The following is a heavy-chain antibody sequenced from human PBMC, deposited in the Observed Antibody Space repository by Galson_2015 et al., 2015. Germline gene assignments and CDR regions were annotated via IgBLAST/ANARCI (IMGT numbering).Heavy chain of an antibody. D-gene: IGHD1-14*01. J-gene: IGHJ4*02. CDR3: ARDANRGGEFDY. Sequence: SLRLSCAAPGFTFRNYWMVWVRQTPEKGLQWVAKIKYDGSQTFYVDSVKGRFTISRDNAENSLDLQMNSLRADDTAVYYCARDANRGGEFDYWGQGALVTVSS. CDR2: IKYDGSQT. CDR1: GFTFRNYW. V-gene: IGHV3-7*03.